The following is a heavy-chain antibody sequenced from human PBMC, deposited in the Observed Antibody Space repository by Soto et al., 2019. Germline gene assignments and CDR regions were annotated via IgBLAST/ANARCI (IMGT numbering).Heavy chain of an antibody. CDR1: GFTFSSYW. V-gene: IGHV3-7*01. D-gene: IGHD3-3*01. CDR2: IKHDGSEK. J-gene: IGHJ4*02. Sequence: EVQLVESGGGLVQPGGSLRLSCAASGFTFSSYWMSWVRQAPGKGLEWVANIKHDGSEKYYVDSVKGRFTISRDNAKNTLYLQMNSLRADDTSVYYCARKYDFWSGYLDYWGQGTLVTVSS. CDR3: ARKYDFWSGYLDY.